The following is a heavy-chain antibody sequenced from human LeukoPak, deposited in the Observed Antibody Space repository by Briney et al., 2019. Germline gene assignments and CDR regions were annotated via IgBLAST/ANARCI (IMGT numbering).Heavy chain of an antibody. CDR1: GYTFTNYG. J-gene: IGHJ4*02. V-gene: IGHV1-18*01. CDR3: ARDGLAVAGIQLGFDF. CDR2: ISAYNGNT. D-gene: IGHD6-19*01. Sequence: ASVKVSCKASGYTFTNYGISWVRQAPGQGLEWMGRISAYNGNTNYAQKLQGRVTMTTDTSTSTAYMELRSLRSDDTAVYYCARDGLAVAGIQLGFDFWGQGTLVTVSS.